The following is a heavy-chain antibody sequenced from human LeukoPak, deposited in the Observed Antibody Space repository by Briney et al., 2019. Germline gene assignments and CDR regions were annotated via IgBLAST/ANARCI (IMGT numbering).Heavy chain of an antibody. CDR2: ISYDGGNK. Sequence: GRSLRLSCAASGFTFSSYAMHWVRQAPGKGLEWVAVISYDGGNKYYADSVKGRFTISRDNSKNTLYLQMNSLRAEDTAVYYCARAYEWYSSGWSLGYWGQGTLVTVSS. J-gene: IGHJ4*02. D-gene: IGHD6-19*01. V-gene: IGHV3-30-3*01. CDR3: ARAYEWYSSGWSLGY. CDR1: GFTFSSYA.